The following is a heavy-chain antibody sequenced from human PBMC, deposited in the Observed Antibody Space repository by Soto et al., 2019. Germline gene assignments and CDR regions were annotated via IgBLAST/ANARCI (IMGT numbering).Heavy chain of an antibody. CDR2: ISAYNGNT. D-gene: IGHD3-22*01. Sequence: ASVKVSCKASGYTFTSYGISWVRQAPGQGLEWMGWISAYNGNTNYAQKLQGRVTMTTDTSTSTAYMELRSLRSDDTAVYYCASVVINTYHYDSSGSSDYWGQGTLVTVSS. J-gene: IGHJ4*02. V-gene: IGHV1-18*01. CDR1: GYTFTSYG. CDR3: ASVVINTYHYDSSGSSDY.